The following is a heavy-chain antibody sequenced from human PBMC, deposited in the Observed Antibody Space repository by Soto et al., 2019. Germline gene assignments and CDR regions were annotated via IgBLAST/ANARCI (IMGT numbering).Heavy chain of an antibody. CDR2: INPSGDCS. J-gene: IGHJ5*01. D-gene: IGHD2-15*01. V-gene: IGHV1-46*01. CDR3: ARDTRQTGGPPAASSWLHS. CDR1: GFSFSDYF. Sequence: ASVKVSCKASGFSFSDYFMHWVRQAPGQGLEWKGIINPSGDCSNYAQKFLGRVTITRDTSTSTVYMDPSSLRYEESAVYYWARDTRQTGGPPAASSWLHSWGQGTPIAVSS.